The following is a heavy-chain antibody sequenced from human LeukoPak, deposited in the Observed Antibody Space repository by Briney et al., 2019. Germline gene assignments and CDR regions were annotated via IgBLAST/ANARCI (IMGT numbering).Heavy chain of an antibody. J-gene: IGHJ3*02. CDR3: ARYGNGAWLAHYSFDI. CDR2: INQGGSEK. D-gene: IGHD6-19*01. CDR1: GFTFSSYA. Sequence: GGSLRLSCAASGFTFSSYAMSWVRQAPGKGLEWVANINQGGSEKYYVDSVKGRFAISRDNAWNSLYLQMNSLGAEDTAVYYCARYGNGAWLAHYSFDIWGQGTMVTVAS. V-gene: IGHV3-7*01.